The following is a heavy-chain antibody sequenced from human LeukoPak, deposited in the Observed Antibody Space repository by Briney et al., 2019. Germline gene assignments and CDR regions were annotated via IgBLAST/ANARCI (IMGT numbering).Heavy chain of an antibody. Sequence: PGGSLRLSCVVSGFTLSSDWMSWVRQAPGKGLEWVAAISYDGSNKYYADSVKGRFTISRDNSKNTLYLQMNSLRAEDTAVYYCARDGYIVVVTAMRGDYFDYWGQGTLVTVSS. CDR1: GFTLSSDW. J-gene: IGHJ4*02. V-gene: IGHV3-30-3*01. D-gene: IGHD2-21*02. CDR2: ISYDGSNK. CDR3: ARDGYIVVVTAMRGDYFDY.